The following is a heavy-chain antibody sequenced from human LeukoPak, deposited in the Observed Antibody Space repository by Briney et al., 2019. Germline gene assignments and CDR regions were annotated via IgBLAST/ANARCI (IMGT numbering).Heavy chain of an antibody. CDR1: GYTFTSNY. CDR2: IYPRDGST. CDR3: ARDQEGFDY. V-gene: IGHV1-46*01. J-gene: IGHJ4*02. Sequence: GASVKVSCKASGYTFTSNYIHWVRQAPGQGLEWMGMIYPRDGSTSYAQKFQGRVTVTRDTSTSTVHVELSGLRSADTAVYYCARDQEGFDYWGQGTLVIVSS.